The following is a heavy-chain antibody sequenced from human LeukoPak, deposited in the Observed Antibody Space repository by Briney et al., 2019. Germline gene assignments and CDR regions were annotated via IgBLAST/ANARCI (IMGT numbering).Heavy chain of an antibody. Sequence: KVSCKASGYSFTSYWIGWVRQMPGKGLEWMGIIYPGDSDTRYSPSFQGQVTISADKSISTAYLQWSSLKASDTAMYYCALTVDGSGSSFFDYWGQGTLVTVSS. V-gene: IGHV5-51*01. CDR2: IYPGDSDT. J-gene: IGHJ4*02. D-gene: IGHD3-10*01. CDR1: GYSFTSYW. CDR3: ALTVDGSGSSFFDY.